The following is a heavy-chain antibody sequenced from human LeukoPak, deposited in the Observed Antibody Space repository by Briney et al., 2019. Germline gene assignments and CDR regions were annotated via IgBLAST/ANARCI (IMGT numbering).Heavy chain of an antibody. J-gene: IGHJ3*02. V-gene: IGHV3-21*01. CDR3: ARRASDAFDI. CDR1: GFIFNKHA. CDR2: ISSSSSYI. Sequence: GGSLRLSYAASGFIFNKHAMSWVRQAPGKGLEWVSSISSSSSYIYYADSVKGRFTISRDNAKNSLYLQMNSLRAEDTAVYYCARRASDAFDIWGQGTMVTVSS.